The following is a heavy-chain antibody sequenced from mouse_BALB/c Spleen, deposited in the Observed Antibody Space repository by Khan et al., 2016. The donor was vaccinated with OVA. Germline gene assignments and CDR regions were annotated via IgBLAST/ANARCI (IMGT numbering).Heavy chain of an antibody. V-gene: IGHV5-17*02. CDR1: GFTFSNYG. D-gene: IGHD1-1*01. CDR3: ATSYFYGYYFDY. CDR2: ISGDTSTI. J-gene: IGHJ2*01. Sequence: EVKLMESGGGLVQPGGSRKLSCAASGFTFSNYGMHWVRQAPEKGLEWVAFISGDTSTIYYADTVKGRFTISRDNPKHTLFLQMTSLMSEDTARYYCATSYFYGYYFDYWGPGTTLTVSS.